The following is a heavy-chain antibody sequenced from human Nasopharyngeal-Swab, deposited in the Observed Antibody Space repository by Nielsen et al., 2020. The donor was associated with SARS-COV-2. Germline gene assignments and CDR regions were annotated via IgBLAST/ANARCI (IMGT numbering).Heavy chain of an antibody. CDR2: IIPILGIA. CDR1: GGTFSSYA. V-gene: IGHV1-69*10. D-gene: IGHD6-13*01. Sequence: SAKVSCKASGGTFSSYAISWVRQAPGQGLEWMGGIIPILGIANYAQKFQGRVTITADKSTSTAYMELSSLRSEDTAVYYCARDGSSSWYEQLDYWGQGTLVTVSS. CDR3: ARDGSSSWYEQLDY. J-gene: IGHJ4*02.